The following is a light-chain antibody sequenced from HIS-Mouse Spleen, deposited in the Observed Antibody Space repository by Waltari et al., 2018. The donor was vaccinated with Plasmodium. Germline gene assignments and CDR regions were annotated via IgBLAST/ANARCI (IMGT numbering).Light chain of an antibody. CDR1: SLRSYY. CDR2: GKN. Sequence: SSELTQDPAVSVALGQTVRITCQGDSLRSYYASWYQQKPGQAPVLVIYGKNNRPSGIPDRVSGPSSGNTASLTITGAQAEDEADYYCNSRDSSGNHWVFGGGTKLTVL. J-gene: IGLJ3*02. V-gene: IGLV3-19*01. CDR3: NSRDSSGNHWV.